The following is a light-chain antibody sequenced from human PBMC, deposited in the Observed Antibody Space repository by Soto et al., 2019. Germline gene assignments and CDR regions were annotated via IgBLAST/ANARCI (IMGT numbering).Light chain of an antibody. V-gene: IGKV1-5*01. CDR3: QQYHGYSPGT. Sequence: DIQMTQSPSTLSASVGDRVTITCRASQSIRNWLAWYQQKPGKAPNLLIYDASSLESGVPSRFSGSGSGTEFTLTISSLQPDDFAGYYCQQYHGYSPGTFGQGTKVEIK. CDR1: QSIRNW. J-gene: IGKJ1*01. CDR2: DAS.